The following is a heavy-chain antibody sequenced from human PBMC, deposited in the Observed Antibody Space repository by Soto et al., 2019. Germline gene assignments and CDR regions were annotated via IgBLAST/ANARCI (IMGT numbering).Heavy chain of an antibody. Sequence: PSETLSLTCTVSGGSISSSSYYWGWIRQPPGKGLEWIGSIYYSGSTYYNPSLKSRVTISVDTSKNQFSLKLSSVTAADTAVYYRARLEYRVNDNCFDPWGQGTLVTVSS. J-gene: IGHJ5*02. D-gene: IGHD5-18*01. CDR1: GGSISSSSYY. CDR2: IYYSGST. V-gene: IGHV4-39*01. CDR3: ARLEYRVNDNCFDP.